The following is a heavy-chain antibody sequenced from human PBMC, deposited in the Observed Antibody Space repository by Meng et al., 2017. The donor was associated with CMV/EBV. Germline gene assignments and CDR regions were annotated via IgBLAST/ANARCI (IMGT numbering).Heavy chain of an antibody. Sequence: SLKISCAASGFTFDDYAMHWVRQAPGKGLEWVSGISWNSGSIGYVDSVKGRFTISRDNAKNTLYLQMNSLRAEDTAVYYCAKGREYQLLYRWYYYGMDVWGQGTTVTVSS. CDR1: GFTFDDYA. CDR2: ISWNSGSI. V-gene: IGHV3-9*01. D-gene: IGHD2-2*02. J-gene: IGHJ6*02. CDR3: AKGREYQLLYRWYYYGMDV.